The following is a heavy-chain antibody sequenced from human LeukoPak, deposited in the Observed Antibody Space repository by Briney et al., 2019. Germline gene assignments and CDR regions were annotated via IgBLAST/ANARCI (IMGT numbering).Heavy chain of an antibody. CDR1: GFTFSSYE. D-gene: IGHD3-22*01. J-gene: IGHJ4*02. CDR3: ARDKTWFRYYYYGSSGAYYFDY. Sequence: HPGGSLRLSCAASGFTFSSYEMNWVRQAPGKGLEWVANIKQDGSEKYYVDSVKGRFTISRDNAKNSLYLQMNSLTAEDTAVYCCARDKTWFRYYYYGSSGAYYFDYWGQGTLVTVSS. CDR2: IKQDGSEK. V-gene: IGHV3-7*01.